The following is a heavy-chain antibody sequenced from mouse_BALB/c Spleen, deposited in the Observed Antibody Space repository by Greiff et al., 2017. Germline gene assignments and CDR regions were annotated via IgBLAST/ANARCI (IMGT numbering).Heavy chain of an antibody. CDR3: ARFYDY. Sequence: EVQVVESGGGLVKPGGSLKLSCAASGFTFSDYYMYWVRQTPEKRLEWVATISDGGSYTYYPDSVKGRFTISRDNAKNNLYLQMSSLKSEDTAMYYCARFYDYWGQGTSVTVSS. D-gene: IGHD2-3*01. V-gene: IGHV5-4*02. CDR2: ISDGGSYT. J-gene: IGHJ4*01. CDR1: GFTFSDYY.